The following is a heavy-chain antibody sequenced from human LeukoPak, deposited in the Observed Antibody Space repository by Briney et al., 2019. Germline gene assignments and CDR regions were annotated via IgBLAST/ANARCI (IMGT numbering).Heavy chain of an antibody. D-gene: IGHD3-10*01. CDR1: GFTFSHFA. CDR2: ISGSGNKT. J-gene: IGHJ4*02. V-gene: IGHV3-23*01. Sequence: GGSLRLSCAASGFTFSHFAMSWVRQAPGKGLHWVSTISGSGNKTYDADSVKGRFTISRDNSKDTLYLQMTGLRAEDTAVYYCAKLKRVGIAPFDDWGQGTLVTVSS. CDR3: AKLKRVGIAPFDD.